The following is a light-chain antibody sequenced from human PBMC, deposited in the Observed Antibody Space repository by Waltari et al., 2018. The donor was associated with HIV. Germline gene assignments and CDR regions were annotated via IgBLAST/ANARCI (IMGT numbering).Light chain of an antibody. V-gene: IGLV2-14*01. CDR3: SSYTSSSTLV. CDR1: RRHDGGSTY. Sequence: QSALTHPASVAGSPGQSITLSCPGTRRHDGGSTYVAWYQQHPGKAPKLMIYDVSNRPSGVSNRFSGSKSGNTASLTISGLQAEDEADYYCSSYTSSSTLVFGGGTKLTVL. CDR2: DVS. J-gene: IGLJ2*01.